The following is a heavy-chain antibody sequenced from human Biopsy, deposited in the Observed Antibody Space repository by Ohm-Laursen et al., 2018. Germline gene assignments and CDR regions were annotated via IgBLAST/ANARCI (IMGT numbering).Heavy chain of an antibody. V-gene: IGHV1-18*01. CDR1: GFLFINYG. Sequence: ASVKVSCKPSGFLFINYGINWVRQAPGQGLEWLGWISPYSGDTEFAQNLQGRLTMTTDTSTSTAYMELRGLRSDDTAVYYCARDRHHAAGSYAGMDVWGQGTTVTVSS. J-gene: IGHJ6*02. D-gene: IGHD3-10*01. CDR2: ISPYSGDT. CDR3: ARDRHHAAGSYAGMDV.